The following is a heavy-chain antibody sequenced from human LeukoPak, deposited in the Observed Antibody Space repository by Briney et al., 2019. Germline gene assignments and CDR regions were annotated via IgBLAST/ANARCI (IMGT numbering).Heavy chain of an antibody. D-gene: IGHD6-19*01. Sequence: SETLSLTCTVSGDSLSSHYWSWIRQPPGKGLEWIGYIYGSGSTHYDPSLRSRITISEDTSKNQFSLKLTSVTAADTAVYYCARNVGWYSHDSWGQGTLVTVSS. CDR3: ARNVGWYSHDS. V-gene: IGHV4-59*08. CDR1: GDSLSSHY. J-gene: IGHJ4*02. CDR2: IYGSGST.